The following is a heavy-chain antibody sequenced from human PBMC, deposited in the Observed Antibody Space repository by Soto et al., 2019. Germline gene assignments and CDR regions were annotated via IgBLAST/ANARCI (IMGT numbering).Heavy chain of an antibody. D-gene: IGHD6-19*01. J-gene: IGHJ4*02. CDR3: AKGGRQWLVTSDFNC. Sequence: VQLVESGGGVVQPGRSLRLSCAASGFTFSDYAMHWVRQAPGKGLEWVAVVSHDGRNTHYADSVKGRFTISRDSSKNTVSLEMTSLGAEDTGVYYCAKGGRQWLVTSDFNCWGQGALVTVSS. CDR1: GFTFSDYA. V-gene: IGHV3-30*18. CDR2: VSHDGRNT.